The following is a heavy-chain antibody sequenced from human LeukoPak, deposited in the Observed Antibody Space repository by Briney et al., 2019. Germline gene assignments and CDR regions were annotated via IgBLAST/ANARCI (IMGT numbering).Heavy chain of an antibody. CDR2: ISPGGGTT. D-gene: IGHD4-23*01. CDR3: AKGYGGNTDFDY. CDR1: GFAFGSEA. V-gene: IGHV3-23*01. J-gene: IGHJ4*02. Sequence: PGGSLRLSCAVSGFAFGSEAMSWVRQSPARGLEWVASISPGGGTTYYADYVKGRFTISRGNSKNTLYLQMNSLRAEDTAVYYCAKGYGGNTDFDYWGQGTLVTVSS.